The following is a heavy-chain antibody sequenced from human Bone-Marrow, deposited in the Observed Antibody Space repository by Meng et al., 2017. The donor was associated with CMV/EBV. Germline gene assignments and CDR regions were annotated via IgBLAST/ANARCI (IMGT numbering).Heavy chain of an antibody. J-gene: IGHJ4*02. D-gene: IGHD3-3*01. CDR2: IIPILGIA. CDR1: GGTFSSYA. V-gene: IGHV1-69*10. CDR3: ARHRATIFEYYFDY. Sequence: SVKVSCKASGGTFSSYAISWVRQAPGQGLEWMGGIIPILGIANYAQKFQGRVTITADKSTSTAYMKLSSLRSEDTAVYYCARHRATIFEYYFDYWGQGTLVTVSS.